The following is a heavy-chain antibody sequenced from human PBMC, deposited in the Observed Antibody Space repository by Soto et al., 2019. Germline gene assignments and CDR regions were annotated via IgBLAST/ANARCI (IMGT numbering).Heavy chain of an antibody. J-gene: IGHJ5*01. CDR3: AREPVAGGEGYRWLDS. Sequence: SETLSLTCTVSGGSVSSGSYYWSWIRQPPGMGLEWIGYIYYSGSTNYNTSLKSRVTISVDTSKNQFSLKLSCVTAADTAVYYCAREPVAGGEGYRWLDSWGKGTLVTVS. CDR2: IYYSGST. V-gene: IGHV4-61*01. D-gene: IGHD6-19*01. CDR1: GGSVSSGSYY.